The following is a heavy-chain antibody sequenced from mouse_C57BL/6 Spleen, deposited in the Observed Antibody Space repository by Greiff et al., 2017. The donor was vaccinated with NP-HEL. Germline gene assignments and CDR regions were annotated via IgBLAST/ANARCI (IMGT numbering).Heavy chain of an antibody. Sequence: QVQLQQSGPELVKPGASVKISCKASGYAFSSSWMNWVKQRPGKGLEWIGRIYPGDGDTNYNGKFKGKATLTADKSSSTAYMQLSSLTSEDSAVYFCARASITTVVASHYDAMDYWGQGTSVTVSS. V-gene: IGHV1-82*01. D-gene: IGHD1-1*01. CDR2: IYPGDGDT. J-gene: IGHJ4*01. CDR3: ARASITTVVASHYDAMDY. CDR1: GYAFSSSW.